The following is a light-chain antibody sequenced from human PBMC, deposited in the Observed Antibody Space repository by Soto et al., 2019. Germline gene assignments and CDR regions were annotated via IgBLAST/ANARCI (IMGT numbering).Light chain of an antibody. CDR3: HQYNNWLYT. CDR2: GPS. V-gene: IGKV3-15*01. J-gene: IGKJ2*01. CDR1: QSVNNN. Sequence: EIVMTQSPATLSVSPGESATLSCRASQSVNNNLAWYQHKPGQSPRLLIYGPSTRAAGIPARFSGTGSGTEFTLTISSLQSEDFAVYYCHQYNNWLYTFGQGTKLEIK.